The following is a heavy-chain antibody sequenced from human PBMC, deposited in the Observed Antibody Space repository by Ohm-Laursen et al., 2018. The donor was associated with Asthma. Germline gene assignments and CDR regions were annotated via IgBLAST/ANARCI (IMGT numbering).Heavy chain of an antibody. Sequence: ASVKVSCKASGYTFTSYDINWVRQAPGQGLELVGWVNPNSGTTGYAQKFQGRVSMTRDTSISTAYMELNNLRSDDTAVYYCARLALGGNSGFDYWGQGTRVTVSS. CDR1: GYTFTSYD. D-gene: IGHD4-23*01. J-gene: IGHJ4*02. V-gene: IGHV1-8*01. CDR2: VNPNSGTT. CDR3: ARLALGGNSGFDY.